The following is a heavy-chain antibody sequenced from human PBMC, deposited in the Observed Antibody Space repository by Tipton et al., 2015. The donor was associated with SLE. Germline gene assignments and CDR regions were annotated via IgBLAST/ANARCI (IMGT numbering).Heavy chain of an antibody. CDR2: ISYDGSNK. CDR1: GFTFSSYA. V-gene: IGHV3-30*04. J-gene: IGHJ4*02. Sequence: SLRLSCAASGFTFSSYAMHWVRQAPGKGLEWVAVISYDGSNKFYADSVKGRFTISRDNFKNTLYLQMNSLRAEDTAVYYCATSLLWFGELLNWGQGTLVTVSS. CDR3: ATSLLWFGELLN. D-gene: IGHD3-10*01.